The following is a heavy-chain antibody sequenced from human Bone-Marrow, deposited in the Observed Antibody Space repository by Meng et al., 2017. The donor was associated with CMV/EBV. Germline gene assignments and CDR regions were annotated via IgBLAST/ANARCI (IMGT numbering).Heavy chain of an antibody. CDR3: ARDAYCGGDCSYYGMDV. J-gene: IGHJ6*02. Sequence: LRLSCTVSGGSISSYYWSWIRQPPGKGLEWIGYIYYSGSTNYNPSLKSRVTISVDTSKNQFSLKLSSVTAADTAVYYCARDAYCGGDCSYYGMDVWGQGTTVIVSS. CDR2: IYYSGST. D-gene: IGHD2-21*01. V-gene: IGHV4-59*01. CDR1: GGSISSYY.